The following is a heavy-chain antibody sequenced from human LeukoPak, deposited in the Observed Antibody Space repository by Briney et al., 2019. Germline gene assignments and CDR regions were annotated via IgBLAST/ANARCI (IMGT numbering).Heavy chain of an antibody. Sequence: GASVTVSCKVSGYTRTELSMHWVRQAPGKGLEWMGGFDPEDGETIYAQKFQGRVTMTEDTSTDTAYMELSSLRSEDTAVYYCATYFYYYDSSALNRGGWFDPGAREPWSPSPQ. V-gene: IGHV1-24*01. D-gene: IGHD3-22*01. CDR1: GYTRTELS. CDR3: ATYFYYYDSSALNRGGWFDP. CDR2: FDPEDGET. J-gene: IGHJ5*02.